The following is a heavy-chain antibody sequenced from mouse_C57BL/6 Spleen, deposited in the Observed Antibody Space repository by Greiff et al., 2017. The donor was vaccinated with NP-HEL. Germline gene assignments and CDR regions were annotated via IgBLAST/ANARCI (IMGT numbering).Heavy chain of an antibody. D-gene: IGHD2-2*01. CDR2: ISDGGSYT. V-gene: IGHV5-4*03. CDR3: ARAYGYDGWNAMDY. Sequence: DVKLVESGGGLVKPGGSLKLSCAASGFTFSSYAMSWVRQTPEKRLEWVATISDGGSYTYYPDNVKGRFTISRDNAKNNLYLQMSHLKSEDTAMYYCARAYGYDGWNAMDYWGQGTSVTVSS. CDR1: GFTFSSYA. J-gene: IGHJ4*01.